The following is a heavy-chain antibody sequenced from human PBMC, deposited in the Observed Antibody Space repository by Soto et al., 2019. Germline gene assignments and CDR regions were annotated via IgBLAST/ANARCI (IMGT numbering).Heavy chain of an antibody. V-gene: IGHV4-31*03. CDR2: IYYSGYT. CDR3: ARHEWGTDS. Sequence: QVQLQESGPGLVKPSQTLSLSCTVSGASISSGGCYWTWIRQQPGKGLEWIGYIYYSGYTYYNPSLKSRLTISVDTSKNQFSLNLRSVTAADTAVYYCARHEWGTDSWCQGTLVTVSS. D-gene: IGHD1-26*01. J-gene: IGHJ5*02. CDR1: GASISSGGCY.